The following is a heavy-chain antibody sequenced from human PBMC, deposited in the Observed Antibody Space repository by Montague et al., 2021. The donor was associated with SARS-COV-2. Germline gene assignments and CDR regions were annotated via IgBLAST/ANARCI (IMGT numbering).Heavy chain of an antibody. V-gene: IGHV3-66*01. Sequence: SLRLACAASGFTVSSNYMSWVRQALGKGLEWVSVIYSGGSTYYADSVKGRFTISRDNSKNTLYLQMNSLRAEDTAVYYCARDRHWTNTYYDILTGYQYYYYGMDVWGQGTTVTVSS. CDR3: ARDRHWTNTYYDILTGYQYYYYGMDV. CDR1: GFTVSSNY. CDR2: IYSGGST. J-gene: IGHJ6*02. D-gene: IGHD3-9*01.